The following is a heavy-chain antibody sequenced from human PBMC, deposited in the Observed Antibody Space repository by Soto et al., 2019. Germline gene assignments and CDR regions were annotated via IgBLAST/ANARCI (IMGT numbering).Heavy chain of an antibody. CDR3: ARKTPISSGYYYYFDY. CDR2: IYSGGST. Sequence: GGSLRLSCAASGFTVSSNYMSWVRQAPGKGLEWVSVIYSGGSTYYADSVKGRFTISRDNSKNTLYLQMNSLRAEDTAVYYCARKTPISSGYYYYFDYWGQGTLVTVSS. J-gene: IGHJ4*02. CDR1: GFTVSSNY. D-gene: IGHD3-22*01. V-gene: IGHV3-66*01.